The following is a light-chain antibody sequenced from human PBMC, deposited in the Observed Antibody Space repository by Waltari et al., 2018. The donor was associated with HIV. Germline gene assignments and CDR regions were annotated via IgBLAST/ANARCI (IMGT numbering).Light chain of an antibody. CDR2: SDN. J-gene: IGLJ3*02. CDR3: ASWDASLDGWV. CDR1: TANIGTNT. Sequence: QSLLTQPPSASGTPGQRVTISCPGGTANIGTNTSNWYKQLPGTAPTLLIFSDNLRHSGVSARFSGSKSGTSASLAISGLRSDDEAKFICASWDASLDGWVFGGGTQLTVL. V-gene: IGLV1-44*01.